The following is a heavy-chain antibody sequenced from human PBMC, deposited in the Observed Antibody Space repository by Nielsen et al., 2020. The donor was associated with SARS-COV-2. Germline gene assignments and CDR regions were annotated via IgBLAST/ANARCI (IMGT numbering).Heavy chain of an antibody. CDR2: IWYDGSNK. J-gene: IGHJ6*02. D-gene: IGHD1-14*01. CDR3: ARGMTTERFYYYGMDV. V-gene: IGHV3-33*01. Sequence: GESLKISCAASGFTFSSYGMHWVRQAPGKGLEWVAVIWYDGSNKYYADSVKGRFTISRDNSKNTLYLQMNSLRAEDTAVYYCARGMTTERFYYYGMDVWGQGTTVTVS. CDR1: GFTFSSYG.